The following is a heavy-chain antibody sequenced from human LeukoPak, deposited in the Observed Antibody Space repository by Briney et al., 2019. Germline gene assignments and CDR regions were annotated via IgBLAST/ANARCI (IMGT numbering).Heavy chain of an antibody. D-gene: IGHD1-26*01. J-gene: IGHJ6*03. CDR3: ARDSQREPHYYYYMDV. Sequence: ASVKVSCKASGYTFTGNYIHWVRQAPGQGLEWVGWINPNSGGTNNAHKFEGRVTMTRDTSISTVYMELSSLRSDDTAVYYCARDSQREPHYYYYMDVWGIGTTVTVSS. CDR1: GYTFTGNY. V-gene: IGHV1-2*07. CDR2: INPNSGGT.